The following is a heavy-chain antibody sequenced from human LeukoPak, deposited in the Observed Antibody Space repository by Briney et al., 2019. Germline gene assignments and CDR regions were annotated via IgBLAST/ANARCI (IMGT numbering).Heavy chain of an antibody. J-gene: IGHJ4*02. CDR3: ARDQGRWLVRTFDY. Sequence: SSETLSLTCTVSGGSMSSSSYYWGWIRQPPGKGLEWIGSIYYSGSTYYNPSLKSRVTISVDTSKNQFSLKLSSVTAADTAVYYCARDQGRWLVRTFDYWGQGTLVTVSS. CDR1: GGSMSSSSYY. CDR2: IYYSGST. V-gene: IGHV4-39*07. D-gene: IGHD6-19*01.